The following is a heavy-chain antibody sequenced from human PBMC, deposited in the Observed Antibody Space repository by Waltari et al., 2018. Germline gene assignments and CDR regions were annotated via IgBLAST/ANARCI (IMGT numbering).Heavy chain of an antibody. J-gene: IGHJ4*02. V-gene: IGHV4-59*01. Sequence: QVQLQESGPGLVKPSGTLSLPCTVSGDSISSYYWSWIRQPPGKGLEWIGYIYYSGSTNYNPSLKSRVTISVDTSKNQFSLKLSSVTAADTAVYYCAGMYGSGSPHDYWGQGTLVTVSS. D-gene: IGHD3-10*01. CDR3: AGMYGSGSPHDY. CDR2: IYYSGST. CDR1: GDSISSYY.